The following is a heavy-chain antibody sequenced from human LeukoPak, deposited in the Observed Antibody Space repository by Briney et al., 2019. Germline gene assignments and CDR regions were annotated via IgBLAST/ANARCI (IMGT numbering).Heavy chain of an antibody. D-gene: IGHD3-3*01. CDR3: ASFYDFWSGYYGDAFDI. V-gene: IGHV4-30-2*01. CDR1: GGSISSGGYY. Sequence: SETLSLTCTVSGGSISSGGYYWSWIRQPPGKGLGWIGYIYHSGSTYYNPSLKSRVTISVDRSKNQFSLKLSSVTAADTAVYYCASFYDFWSGYYGDAFDIWGQGAMVTVSS. CDR2: IYHSGST. J-gene: IGHJ3*02.